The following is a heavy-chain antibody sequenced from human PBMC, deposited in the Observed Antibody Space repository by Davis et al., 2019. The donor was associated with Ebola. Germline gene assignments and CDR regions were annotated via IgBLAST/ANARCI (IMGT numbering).Heavy chain of an antibody. Sequence: SCTVSGGSISSGGYYWSWIRQHPGKGLEWIGYIYYSGSTYYNPSLKSRVPIAVDTSKNQFSLKLSSVTAADTAVYYCARVSYDTSPGNWYFDLWGRGTLVSVSP. D-gene: IGHD3-22*01. V-gene: IGHV4-31*02. J-gene: IGHJ2*01. CDR3: ARVSYDTSPGNWYFDL. CDR2: IYYSGST. CDR1: GGSISSGGYY.